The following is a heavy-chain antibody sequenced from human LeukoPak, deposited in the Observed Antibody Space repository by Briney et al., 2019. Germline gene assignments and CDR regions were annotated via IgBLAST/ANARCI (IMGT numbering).Heavy chain of an antibody. J-gene: IGHJ4*02. CDR2: ISSSSSYI. CDR1: GFTFSSYS. V-gene: IGHV3-21*01. D-gene: IGHD6-19*01. Sequence: GGSLRLSCAASGFTFSSYSMNWVRQAPGKGLEWVSSISSSSSYIYYADSVRGRFTISRDNAKNSLYLQMNSLRAEDTAVYYCARISAVAAYFDYWGQGTLVTVSS. CDR3: ARISAVAAYFDY.